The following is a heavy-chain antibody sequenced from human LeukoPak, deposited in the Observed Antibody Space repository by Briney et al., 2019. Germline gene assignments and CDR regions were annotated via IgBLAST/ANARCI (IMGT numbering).Heavy chain of an antibody. V-gene: IGHV4-38-2*01. CDR2: IYHSGST. D-gene: IGHD2-2*01. CDR1: GYSLSSGYY. Sequence: SETLSLTCVVSGYSLSSGYYWGWIRQPPGKGLEWIGSIYHSGSTYYNPSLKSRVTISVDTSKNQFSLKLSSVTAADTAVYYCARKYCSSTSCYFPAFDIWGQGTMVTVSS. CDR3: ARKYCSSTSCYFPAFDI. J-gene: IGHJ3*02.